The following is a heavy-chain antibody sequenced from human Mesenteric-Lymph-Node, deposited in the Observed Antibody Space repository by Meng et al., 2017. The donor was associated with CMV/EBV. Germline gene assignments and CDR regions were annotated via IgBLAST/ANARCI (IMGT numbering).Heavy chain of an antibody. D-gene: IGHD3-3*01. Sequence: GGSLRLSCAASGFPFDTYMLTWVRQAPGKGLEWVSSISSGGSTYYADSVKGRFTISRDNSKDTLYLQINSLRAEDTAVYYCAKDTTYSDFWSGRDAFDIWGQGTVVTVSS. J-gene: IGHJ3*02. CDR3: AKDTTYSDFWSGRDAFDI. V-gene: IGHV3-23*01. CDR2: ISSGGST. CDR1: GFPFDTYM.